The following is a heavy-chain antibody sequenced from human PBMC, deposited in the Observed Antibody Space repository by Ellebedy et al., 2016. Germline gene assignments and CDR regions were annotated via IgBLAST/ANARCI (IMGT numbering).Heavy chain of an antibody. CDR2: IIPIFGTA. CDR1: GGTFSSYA. V-gene: IGHV1-69*13. D-gene: IGHD3/OR15-3a*01. Sequence: SVKVSCXASGGTFSSYAISWVRQAPGQGLEWMGGIIPIFGTANYAQKFQGRVTITADESTSTAYMERSSLRSEDTAVYYCARVDDYYYYMDVWGKGTTVTVSS. J-gene: IGHJ6*03. CDR3: ARVDDYYYYMDV.